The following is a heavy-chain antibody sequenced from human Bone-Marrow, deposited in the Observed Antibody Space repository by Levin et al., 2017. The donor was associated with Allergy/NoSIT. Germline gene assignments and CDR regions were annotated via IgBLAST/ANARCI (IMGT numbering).Heavy chain of an antibody. J-gene: IGHJ4*02. V-gene: IGHV3-30-3*01. CDR1: GFTFSSYA. CDR3: AREGDYYDSSPGYFDY. CDR2: ISYDGSNK. D-gene: IGHD3-22*01. Sequence: GGSLRLSCAASGFTFSSYAMHWVRQAPGKGLEWVAVISYDGSNKYYADSVKGRFTISRDNSKNTLYLQMNSLRAEDTAVYYCAREGDYYDSSPGYFDYWGQGTLVTVSS.